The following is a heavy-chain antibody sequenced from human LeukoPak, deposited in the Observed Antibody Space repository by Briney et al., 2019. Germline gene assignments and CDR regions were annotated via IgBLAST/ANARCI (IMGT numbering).Heavy chain of an antibody. Sequence: GRSLRLSCAASGFTFSSYGMHWVRQAPGKGLEWVAVISYDGSNKYYADSVKGRFTISRDNSKNTLYLQMNSLRSEDTAVYYCAKDAEIFGVVMGASGSNHWGQGTLVPVSS. CDR2: ISYDGSNK. CDR1: GFTFSSYG. D-gene: IGHD3-3*01. V-gene: IGHV3-30*18. J-gene: IGHJ5*02. CDR3: AKDAEIFGVVMGASGSNH.